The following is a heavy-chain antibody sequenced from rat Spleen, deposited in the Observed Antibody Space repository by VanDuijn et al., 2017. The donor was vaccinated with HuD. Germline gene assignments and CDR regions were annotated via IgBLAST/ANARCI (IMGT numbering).Heavy chain of an antibody. J-gene: IGHJ2*01. CDR1: GFTFSDYA. Sequence: EVQLVASGGGSVQPGNSLKLSCAASGFTFSDYAMAWVRQSPKKGLEWVATIIYDGSSTYYRDSVKGRFTISRDNAKSTLYLQMDSLRSEDTATYYCATHSTGTTFDYWGQGVMVTVSS. CDR2: IIYDGSST. D-gene: IGHD5-1*01. CDR3: ATHSTGTTFDY. V-gene: IGHV5S10*01.